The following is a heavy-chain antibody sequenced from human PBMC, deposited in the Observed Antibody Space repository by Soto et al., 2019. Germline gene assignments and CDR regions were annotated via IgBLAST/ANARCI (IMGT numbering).Heavy chain of an antibody. CDR3: AAYDSEGYFDY. J-gene: IGHJ4*02. D-gene: IGHD3-9*01. Sequence: SETLSLTXTVSNGSITNFHWSWIRQPPGKGLEWIGYIYFSGSTNYNPSLKSRVTMSIDTSKNEFSLKLISVTAADTAAYYCAAYDSEGYFDYWGQGALVTVSS. V-gene: IGHV4-59*01. CDR1: NGSITNFH. CDR2: IYFSGST.